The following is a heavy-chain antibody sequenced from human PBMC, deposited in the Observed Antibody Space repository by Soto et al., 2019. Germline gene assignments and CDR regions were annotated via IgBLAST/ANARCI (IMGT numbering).Heavy chain of an antibody. Sequence: GGSLRLSCAASGFTFNSYAMTWFRQAPGKGLEWVSAISGSGGYTYYADSVKGRFTISRDNAKNSLYLQMNSLRDEDTAVYYCARDQSDDSGGNYYESDWYFDLWGRGTLITVS. CDR2: ISGSGGYT. CDR3: ARDQSDDSGGNYYESDWYFDL. D-gene: IGHD3-22*01. J-gene: IGHJ2*01. CDR1: GFTFNSYA. V-gene: IGHV3-23*01.